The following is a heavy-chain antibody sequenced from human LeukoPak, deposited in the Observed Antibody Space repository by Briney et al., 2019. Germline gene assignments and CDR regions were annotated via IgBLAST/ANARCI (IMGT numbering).Heavy chain of an antibody. CDR3: ARDPGMTTVTTLDY. J-gene: IGHJ4*02. Sequence: PGGSLRLSCAASGFTFSSYGMHWVRQAPGKGLEWVAVISYDGSNKYYADSVKGRFTISRDNSKNTLYLQMNSLRAEDTAVYYCARDPGMTTVTTLDYWGQGTLVTVSS. V-gene: IGHV3-30*03. CDR2: ISYDGSNK. D-gene: IGHD4-17*01. CDR1: GFTFSSYG.